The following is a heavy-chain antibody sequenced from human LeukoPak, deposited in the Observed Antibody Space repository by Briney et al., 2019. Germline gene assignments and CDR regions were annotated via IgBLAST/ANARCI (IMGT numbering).Heavy chain of an antibody. Sequence: GESLKISCKASGYSFTFTKNWIGWVRQVPGKGLEWMGNIYPVDSDTRYNPSFQGQVTISVDKSISTSYLQWSSLKASDTAIYYCARHLATVTASRQYSYYGMDVWGQGTTVTVSS. D-gene: IGHD4-17*01. V-gene: IGHV5-51*01. CDR1: GYSFTFTKNW. CDR2: IYPVDSDT. CDR3: ARHLATVTASRQYSYYGMDV. J-gene: IGHJ6*02.